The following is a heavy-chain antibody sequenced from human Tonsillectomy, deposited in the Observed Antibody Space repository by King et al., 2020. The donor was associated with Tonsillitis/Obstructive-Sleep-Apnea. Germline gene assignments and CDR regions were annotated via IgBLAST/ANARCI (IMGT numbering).Heavy chain of an antibody. J-gene: IGHJ6*03. Sequence: QLVQSGAEVKKPGESLKISCKGSGYSFTSYWIGWVRQMPGKGLEWMGIIYPGDSDTRYSPSFQGQVTISADKSISTAYLQWSSLKASDTAMYYCARQGGYCSGGSCDADYSYYYMDVWGKGTTVTVSS. CDR3: ARQGGYCSGGSCDADYSYYYMDV. V-gene: IGHV5-51*01. D-gene: IGHD2-15*01. CDR1: GYSFTSYW. CDR2: IYPGDSDT.